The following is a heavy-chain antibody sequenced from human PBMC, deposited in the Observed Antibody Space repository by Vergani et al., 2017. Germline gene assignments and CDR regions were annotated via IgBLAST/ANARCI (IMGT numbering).Heavy chain of an antibody. CDR3: ARGGQQLGYYFDY. CDR1: GFSLSTSGMC. V-gene: IGHV2-70*01. CDR2: IDWDDDK. J-gene: IGHJ4*02. D-gene: IGHD6-13*01. Sequence: QVTLRESGPALVKPTQTLSLTCTFSGFSLSTSGMCVSWIRQPPGKALEWLALIDWDDDKSYSTSLKTRLTISKDTSKNNVVLTMTTMDPVDTATDYCARGGQQLGYYFDYWGQGTLVTVSS.